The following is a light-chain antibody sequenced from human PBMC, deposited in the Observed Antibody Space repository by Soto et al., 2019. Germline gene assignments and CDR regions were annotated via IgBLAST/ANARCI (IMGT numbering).Light chain of an antibody. Sequence: DIVMTQSPDSLAVSLGETATINCKSSQSVLYSSNNKNYLAWYQQKPGQPPKLLIYWASTRESGVPDRFSGSGSGTDFTLTIGSLQAEDVAVYYCQQYYSTPPTFGQGTKLEIK. CDR2: WAS. CDR1: QSVLYSSNNKNY. J-gene: IGKJ2*01. V-gene: IGKV4-1*01. CDR3: QQYYSTPPT.